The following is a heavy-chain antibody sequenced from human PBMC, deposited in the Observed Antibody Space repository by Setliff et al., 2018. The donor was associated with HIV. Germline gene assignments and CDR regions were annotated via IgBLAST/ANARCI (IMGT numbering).Heavy chain of an antibody. CDR1: GGSISSRSYF. D-gene: IGHD2-21*02. V-gene: IGHV4-39*01. CDR3: ARHGAFCGRDSCYYLDY. Sequence: SETLSLTCTVSGGSISSRSYFWGWIRQPPGKGLEWIGSIYYSGSTYYNPSLKSRVTISVDTSKNQFSLKLSSVTAADTAVYYCARHGAFCGRDSCYYLDYWGQGNPVTVSS. CDR2: IYYSGST. J-gene: IGHJ4*02.